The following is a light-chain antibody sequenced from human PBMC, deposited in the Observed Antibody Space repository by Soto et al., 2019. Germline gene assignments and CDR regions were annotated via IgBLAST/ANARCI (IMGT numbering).Light chain of an antibody. CDR3: SSYTSSSSVV. V-gene: IGLV2-14*03. CDR2: DVS. Sequence: QSVLTQPASVSGSPGQSITISCTGTSSDVGGYNYVSWYQHHPGKAPKLMIYDVSNRPSGVSNRFSGSKSGNTASLTISGLQAEDEDDYYCSSYTSSSSVVFGGGTQLTVL. CDR1: SSDVGGYNY. J-gene: IGLJ2*01.